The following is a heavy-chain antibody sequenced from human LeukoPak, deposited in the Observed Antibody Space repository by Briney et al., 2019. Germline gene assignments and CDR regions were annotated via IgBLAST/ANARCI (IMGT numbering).Heavy chain of an antibody. CDR2: IWYDGSNK. V-gene: IGHV3-33*08. J-gene: IGHJ4*02. Sequence: GGSLRLSCAASGFTFSSYAMSWVRQAPGKGLEWVAVIWYDGSNKYYADSVKGRFTISRDNSKNTLYLQTNSLRAEDTAVYYCARAAVSGSYYQQYTDYWGQGTLVTVSS. CDR1: GFTFSSYA. D-gene: IGHD1-26*01. CDR3: ARAAVSGSYYQQYTDY.